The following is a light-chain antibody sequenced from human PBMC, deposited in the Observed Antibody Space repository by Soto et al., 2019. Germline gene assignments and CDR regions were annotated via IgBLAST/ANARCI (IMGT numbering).Light chain of an antibody. CDR2: DAS. Sequence: ELVLTQSPATLSLSPGERAALSCRASQSISTYLAWYQHKPGQAPRLLIHDASNSATAIPARFSGSGSGTDSTLTISSLEPEDFAVYYCQQRSNWPLLTFGGGTKVEIK. V-gene: IGKV3-11*01. CDR3: QQRSNWPLLT. CDR1: QSISTY. J-gene: IGKJ4*01.